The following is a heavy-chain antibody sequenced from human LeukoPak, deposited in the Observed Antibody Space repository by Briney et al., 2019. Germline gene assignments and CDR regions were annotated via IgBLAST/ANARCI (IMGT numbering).Heavy chain of an antibody. D-gene: IGHD5-12*01. CDR3: ARVFGGYDKDADY. J-gene: IGHJ4*02. Sequence: PGGSLRLSCAASGFTVSSNYMSWVRQAPGKGLEWVSVIYSGGSTYYADSVKGRFTISRDNSKNTLYLQMNSLRAEDTAVYYCARVFGGYDKDADYWGQGTLVTVSS. CDR1: GFTVSSNY. CDR2: IYSGGST. V-gene: IGHV3-53*01.